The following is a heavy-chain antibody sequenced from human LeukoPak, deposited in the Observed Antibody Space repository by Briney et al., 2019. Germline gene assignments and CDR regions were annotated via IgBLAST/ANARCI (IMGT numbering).Heavy chain of an antibody. Sequence: TGGSLRLSCAASEFTFSSYAMSWVRQAPGKGLEWASAISGSDGSTYYADSVKGRFTIYRDNSKNTLYLLMNSLRAEDTSVYYCAKRPHPGDFIPLYYFDYWGQGTLVTVSS. V-gene: IGHV3-23*01. CDR2: ISGSDGST. D-gene: IGHD1-1*01. J-gene: IGHJ4*02. CDR1: EFTFSSYA. CDR3: AKRPHPGDFIPLYYFDY.